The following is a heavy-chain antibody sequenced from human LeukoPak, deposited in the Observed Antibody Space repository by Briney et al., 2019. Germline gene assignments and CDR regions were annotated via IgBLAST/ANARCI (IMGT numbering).Heavy chain of an antibody. CDR3: ARVSGRDGYKGAFDI. Sequence: ASVKVSCKASGYTFTGYYMHWVRQAPGQGLEWMGWINPNSGGTNYAQRFQGRVTMTRDTSISTAYMELSRLRSDDTAVYYCARVSGRDGYKGAFDIWGQGTMVTVSS. J-gene: IGHJ3*02. D-gene: IGHD5-12*01. V-gene: IGHV1-2*02. CDR2: INPNSGGT. CDR1: GYTFTGYY.